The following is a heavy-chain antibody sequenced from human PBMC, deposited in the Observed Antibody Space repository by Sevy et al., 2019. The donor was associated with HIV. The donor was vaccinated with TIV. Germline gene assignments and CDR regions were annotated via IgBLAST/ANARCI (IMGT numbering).Heavy chain of an antibody. CDR1: GGSITSLY. CDR2: TYYNGHI. J-gene: IGHJ4*02. V-gene: IGHV4-59*08. CDR3: AGENAWGRCYS. D-gene: IGHD1-26*01. Sequence: SETLSLTCTVSGGSITSLYWNWIRQPPGKGLEWIANTYYNGHINYNPSLKSRVTLSLDTSKNQFSLRLSSVTAADTAMYYCAGENAWGRCYSWGQGTLVTVSS.